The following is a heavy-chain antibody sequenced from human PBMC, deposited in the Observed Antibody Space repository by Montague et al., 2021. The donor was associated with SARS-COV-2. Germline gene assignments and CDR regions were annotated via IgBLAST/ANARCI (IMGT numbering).Heavy chain of an antibody. J-gene: IGHJ4*02. CDR1: AGSINNHY. D-gene: IGHD6-19*01. V-gene: IGHV4-59*08. Sequence: SETLSLTCTVSAGSINNHYWSWIRQPPGKELEWIAYVYLSGTASYNPSLKSRVTISVDTSRNQFSLQLTSVTAADTAVYYCARRPSSGWSFDYWGQGTQVSVSS. CDR3: ARRPSSGWSFDY. CDR2: VYLSGTA.